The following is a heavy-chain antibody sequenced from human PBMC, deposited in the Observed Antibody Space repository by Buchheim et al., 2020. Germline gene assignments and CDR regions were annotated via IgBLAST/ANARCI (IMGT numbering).Heavy chain of an antibody. CDR3: ARDKSSGWPGVIDS. J-gene: IGHJ4*02. D-gene: IGHD6-19*01. V-gene: IGHV3-48*01. Sequence: EVQLVESGGGLGQPGGSLSLSCVASGFSFSSYSMNWVRQAPGKGLEWVSYISSSSGTIYYADSVKGRFIISRDNAKNSLYLQMNSLRAEDTAVYSCARDKSSGWPGVIDSWGQGTL. CDR1: GFSFSSYS. CDR2: ISSSSGTI.